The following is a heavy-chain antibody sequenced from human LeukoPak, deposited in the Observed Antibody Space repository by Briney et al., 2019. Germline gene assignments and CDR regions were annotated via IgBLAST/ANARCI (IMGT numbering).Heavy chain of an antibody. V-gene: IGHV4-59*08. J-gene: IGHJ4*02. Sequence: SETLSLTCTVSGGSISGHFWSWIRQPPGKGLEWIGFVSYSGDTNYSPSFNGRVTISLDTSKSQFSLNLNSVPAADTAVYFCATGGASSRYFGYWGQGTLVTVSS. CDR1: GGSISGHF. D-gene: IGHD1-26*01. CDR3: ATGGASSRYFGY. CDR2: VSYSGDT.